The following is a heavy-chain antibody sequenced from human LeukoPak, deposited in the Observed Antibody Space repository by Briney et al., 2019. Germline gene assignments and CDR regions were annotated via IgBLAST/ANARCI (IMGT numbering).Heavy chain of an antibody. Sequence: PGGSLRLSCAASGFTFSSYAMHWVRQAPGKGLEWVAVISYDGSNKYYADSVKGRFTISRDNSKNTLYLQMNSLRAEDTAVYYCARVFAEGGYGYYYYYYGMDVWGQGTTVTVSS. V-gene: IGHV3-30*04. D-gene: IGHD5-12*01. CDR3: ARVFAEGGYGYYYYYYGMDV. CDR2: ISYDGSNK. CDR1: GFTFSSYA. J-gene: IGHJ6*02.